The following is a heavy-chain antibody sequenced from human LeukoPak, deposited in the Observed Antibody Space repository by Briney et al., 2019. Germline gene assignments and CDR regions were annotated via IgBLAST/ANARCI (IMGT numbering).Heavy chain of an antibody. J-gene: IGHJ4*02. Sequence: GGSLSLSCAASGFTFSSSWMSWLRQAPGKGLEWVANIKQDGSEKYYVDSVKGRFTISRDNAKDSLYLQMNSLRAEDTAVYYCARDWGLRLGLDYWGQGTLVTVSS. CDR3: ARDWGLRLGLDY. CDR1: GFTFSSSW. V-gene: IGHV3-7*01. D-gene: IGHD3-16*01. CDR2: IKQDGSEK.